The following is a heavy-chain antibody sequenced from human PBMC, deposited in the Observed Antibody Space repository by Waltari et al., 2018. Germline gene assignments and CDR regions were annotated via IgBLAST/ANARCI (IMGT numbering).Heavy chain of an antibody. D-gene: IGHD2-8*01. Sequence: QVQLQESGPGLVKPSETLSLTCSVSGGSVNSDSNFWSWIRQPPGKGLEGVGHIFSSGGSNYNPSLKSRAAMSVDTSKNQFSLKLSSLTAADTAVYYCARDLCINGQCHSDSGGDDFDIWGRGTMVTVSS. CDR1: GGSVNSDSNF. J-gene: IGHJ3*02. V-gene: IGHV4-61*01. CDR3: ARDLCINGQCHSDSGGDDFDI. CDR2: IFSSGGS.